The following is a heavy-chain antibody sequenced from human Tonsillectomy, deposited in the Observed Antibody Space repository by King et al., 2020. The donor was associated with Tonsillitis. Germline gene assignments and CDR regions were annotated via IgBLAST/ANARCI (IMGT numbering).Heavy chain of an antibody. CDR1: GFTFSSYA. CDR3: AREMRDLHIIIYYYYMDV. Sequence: VQLVESGGGVVQPGRSLRLSCAASGFTFSSYAMHWVRQAPGKGLEWVAVISYDGSNKYYADSVKGRFTISRDNSKNTPYLQMNSLRAEDTAVYYCAREMRDLHIIIYYYYMDVWGKGTTVTVSS. J-gene: IGHJ6*03. V-gene: IGHV3-30*01. D-gene: IGHD3-10*01. CDR2: ISYDGSNK.